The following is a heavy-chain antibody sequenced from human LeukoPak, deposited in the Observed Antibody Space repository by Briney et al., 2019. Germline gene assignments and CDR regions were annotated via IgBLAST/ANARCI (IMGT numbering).Heavy chain of an antibody. D-gene: IGHD2-8*01. CDR1: GGSISSYY. CDR3: ARVVYRSVLYYYYYYMDV. J-gene: IGHJ6*03. Sequence: SETLCLTCTVSGGSISSYYWSWIRRPPGKGLEWIGYIYYSGSTNYNPSLKSRVTISVDTSKNQFSLKLSSVTAADTAVYYCARVVYRSVLYYYYYYMDVWGKGTTVTVSS. CDR2: IYYSGST. V-gene: IGHV4-59*01.